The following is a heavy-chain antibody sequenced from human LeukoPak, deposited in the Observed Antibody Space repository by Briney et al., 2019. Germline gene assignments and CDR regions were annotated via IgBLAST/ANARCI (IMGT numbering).Heavy chain of an antibody. CDR3: ARDRGSYGFDY. D-gene: IGHD1-26*01. CDR1: GGSISSGDYY. Sequence: SETLSLTCTVSGGSISSGDYYWSWIRQPPGKGLEWIGYIYYSGSTYYNPSLKSRVTISVDTSKNQFSLKLSSVTAADTAVYYCARDRGSYGFDYWGQGTLVTVSS. CDR2: IYYSGST. V-gene: IGHV4-30-4*08. J-gene: IGHJ4*02.